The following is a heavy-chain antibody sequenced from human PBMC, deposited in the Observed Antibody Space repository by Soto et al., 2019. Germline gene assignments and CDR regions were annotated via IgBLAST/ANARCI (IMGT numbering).Heavy chain of an antibody. CDR3: ARDPGSSWYYFDY. V-gene: IGHV3-33*01. CDR1: GFTFSSYG. D-gene: IGHD6-13*01. CDR2: IWYDGSNK. J-gene: IGHJ4*02. Sequence: QVQLVESGGGVVQPGRSLRLSCAASGFTFSSYGMYWVRQAPGKGLEWVAVIWYDGSNKYYADSVKGRFTISGDNSKNTLYLQMNSLRADDTAVYYCARDPGSSWYYFDYWGQGTLVTVSS.